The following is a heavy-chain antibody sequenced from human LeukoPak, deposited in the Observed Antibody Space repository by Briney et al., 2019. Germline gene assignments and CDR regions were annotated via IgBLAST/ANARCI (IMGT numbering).Heavy chain of an antibody. CDR3: ARLTEDNYFMDV. CDR2: IYYSGTT. D-gene: IGHD2-21*02. CDR1: GGSISSSSYY. V-gene: IGHV4-39*02. J-gene: IGHJ6*04. Sequence: SETLSLTCTVSGGSISSSSYYWGWARQPPGKGLEWNGSIYYSGTTYYNPSLKSTVTMSVDTFKNHFSLKLSSVAAADTAVYYCARLTEDNYFMDVWGKGTTVTVSS.